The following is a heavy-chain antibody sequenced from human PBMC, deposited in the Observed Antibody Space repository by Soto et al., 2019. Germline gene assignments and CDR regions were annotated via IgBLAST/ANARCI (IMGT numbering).Heavy chain of an antibody. D-gene: IGHD2-2*01. J-gene: IGHJ5*02. Sequence: QVQLVQSGAEVKKPGASVKVSCKVSGYTLTELSMHWVRQAPGKGLEWMGGFDPEDGETIYAQKFQGRVTMTEDTSTDTAYMELSSLRSEDTAVYYCAIGAVIVVVPAAHKGAWFDPWGQGTLVTVSS. CDR2: FDPEDGET. CDR1: GYTLTELS. CDR3: AIGAVIVVVPAAHKGAWFDP. V-gene: IGHV1-24*01.